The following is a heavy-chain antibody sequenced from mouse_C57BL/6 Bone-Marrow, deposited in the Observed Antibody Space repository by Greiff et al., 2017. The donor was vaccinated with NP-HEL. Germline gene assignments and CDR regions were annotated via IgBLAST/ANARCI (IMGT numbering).Heavy chain of an antibody. CDR1: GYTFTSYG. D-gene: IGHD1-1*01. CDR3: ASPITTVVDPPYYFDY. CDR2: IYPRSGNT. V-gene: IGHV1-81*01. J-gene: IGHJ2*01. Sequence: QVQLQQSGAELARPGASVKLSCKASGYTFTSYGISWVKQRTGQGLEWIGEIYPRSGNTYYNEKFKGKATLTADKSSSTAYMELRSLTSEDSAVYFCASPITTVVDPPYYFDYWGQGTTLTVSS.